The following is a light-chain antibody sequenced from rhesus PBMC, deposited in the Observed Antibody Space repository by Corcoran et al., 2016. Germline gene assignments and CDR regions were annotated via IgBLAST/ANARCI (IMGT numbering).Light chain of an antibody. V-gene: IGKV2-58*03. CDR1: QSLLHSNGNTY. CDR3: MQGTHWPT. Sequence: DVVMTQSPLSLPVTPGQPASISCRSSQSLLHSNGNTYLSWFLQKPGQPPRRLIYKVSKRDSGVPDRVRGSGAWTDVTMKISRVEAEDVGVYYCMQGTHWPTVGGGTKVEIK. CDR2: KVS. J-gene: IGKJ4*01.